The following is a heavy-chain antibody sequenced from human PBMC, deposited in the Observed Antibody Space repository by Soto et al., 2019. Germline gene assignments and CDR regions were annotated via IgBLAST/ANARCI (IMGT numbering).Heavy chain of an antibody. V-gene: IGHV4-59*01. D-gene: IGHD2-2*01. J-gene: IGHJ6*02. Sequence: HVQVQESGPGLVKPSETLSLTCTVSGGPMNNYYWSWIRQSPGGGLEWIAYLYYSGSTTYNPSSKSGVIVYVDTSRNQFALRLSSLTAADTAVYFCARWHSSSGYYGMDVWGQGTTVTVSS. CDR3: ARWHSSSGYYGMDV. CDR1: GGPMNNYY. CDR2: LYYSGST.